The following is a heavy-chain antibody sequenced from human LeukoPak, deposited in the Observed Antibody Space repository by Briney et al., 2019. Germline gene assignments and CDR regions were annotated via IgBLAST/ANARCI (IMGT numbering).Heavy chain of an antibody. CDR2: FTIDNSTV. Sequence: PGGSLRLSCAVSGFTFNLYSMNWVRQSPGRAREWLSFFTIDNSTVYYEDSVRGRFTISRDNAKNSLSLHMTNLRADDTAIYYCARRRGHGNSYYFLDVWGTGTTVTVSS. CDR3: ARRRGHGNSYYFLDV. J-gene: IGHJ6*03. V-gene: IGHV3-48*04. D-gene: IGHD1-14*01. CDR1: GFTFNLYS.